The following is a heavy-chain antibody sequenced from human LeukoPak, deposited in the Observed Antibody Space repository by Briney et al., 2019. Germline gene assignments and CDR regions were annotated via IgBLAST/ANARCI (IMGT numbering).Heavy chain of an antibody. V-gene: IGHV4-59*11. J-gene: IGHJ6*02. CDR3: AREDPQTTVPEVRDV. D-gene: IGHD4-17*01. CDR1: GGSISTHY. Sequence: SERLSLICRLDGGSISTHYGRWTRQPPGRGLEWLGCIYDTGTTNYNPSRSSELTIPQHPSRHQFSLILRSEPAADTALYYCAREDPQTTVPEVRDVWGHGTGVSVSS. CDR2: IYDTGTT.